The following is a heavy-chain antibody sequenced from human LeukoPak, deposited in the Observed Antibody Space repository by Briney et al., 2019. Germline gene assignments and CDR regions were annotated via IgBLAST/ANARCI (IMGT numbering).Heavy chain of an antibody. CDR2: MSTSGNS. CDR3: ARESGSMRWFDP. CDR1: GGSISGYY. D-gene: IGHD6-25*01. Sequence: PSETLSLTCTVSGGSISGYYWSWIRQPAGKGVEWIGRMSTSGNSNYIPSLVSRVTMSVDTSKNQFSLNLSSVTAADTAVYYCARESGSMRWFDPWGQGTLVTVSS. J-gene: IGHJ5*02. V-gene: IGHV4-4*07.